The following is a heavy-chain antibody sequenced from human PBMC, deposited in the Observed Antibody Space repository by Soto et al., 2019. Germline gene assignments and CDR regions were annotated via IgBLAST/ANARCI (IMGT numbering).Heavy chain of an antibody. V-gene: IGHV3-73*01. CDR3: IRGGSPDDYDY. J-gene: IGHJ4*02. CDR2: ILSKAGNYAT. CDR1: GFIFSGSA. Sequence: EVQLVESGGGLVQPGGSLKLSCAASGFIFSGSAVHWVRQASGKGLEWVGRILSKAGNYATAYPASMKGRFTISRDDSENTAFLQMNSLKTEDTAVYYCIRGGSPDDYDYWGQGTLVAVSS.